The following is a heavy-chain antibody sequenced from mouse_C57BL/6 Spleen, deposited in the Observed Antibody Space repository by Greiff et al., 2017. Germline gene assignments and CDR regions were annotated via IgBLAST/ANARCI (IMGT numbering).Heavy chain of an antibody. Sequence: VQLQQSGAELVRPGASVKLSCKAFGYTFTDYYINWVKQRPGQGLEWIARIYPGSGNTYYNEKFKGKATLTAEKSSSTAYMQLSSLTSEDSAVYFCARYDYGSTLFDYWGQGTTLTVSS. D-gene: IGHD1-1*01. CDR1: GYTFTDYY. CDR2: IYPGSGNT. V-gene: IGHV1-76*01. J-gene: IGHJ2*01. CDR3: ARYDYGSTLFDY.